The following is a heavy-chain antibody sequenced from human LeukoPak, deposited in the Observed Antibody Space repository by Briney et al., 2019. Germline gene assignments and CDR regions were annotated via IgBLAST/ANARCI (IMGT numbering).Heavy chain of an antibody. CDR1: GFTFSGYW. D-gene: IGHD4-17*01. J-gene: IGHJ2*01. CDR2: ITGGGSST. Sequence: PGGSLRLSCAASGFTFSGYWMHWVRQAPGKGLVWVSRITGGGSSTTYADSVKGRFTISRDNAKNTVFLQMISLRAEDTAVYYCARDTGWYFDLWGRGTLVTVSS. CDR3: ARDTGWYFDL. V-gene: IGHV3-74*01.